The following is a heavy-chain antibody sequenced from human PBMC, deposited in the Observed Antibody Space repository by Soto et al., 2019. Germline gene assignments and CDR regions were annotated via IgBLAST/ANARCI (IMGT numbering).Heavy chain of an antibody. J-gene: IGHJ4*02. CDR1: GYIFTSYY. V-gene: IGHV1-46*03. CDR2: INPFDGSR. D-gene: IGHD3-10*01. Sequence: QVELVQSGAEVKKPGASVKVSCKASGYIFTSYYLHWVRQAPGQGLEWMGWINPFDGSRMFAQSFQGTVTFTRDTSTSTVYMELSGLRSDDTAVYYCSRVDPGETPPFDHWGQGTLVTVSS. CDR3: SRVDPGETPPFDH.